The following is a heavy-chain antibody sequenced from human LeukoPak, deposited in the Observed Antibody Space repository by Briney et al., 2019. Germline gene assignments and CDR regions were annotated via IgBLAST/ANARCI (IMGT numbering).Heavy chain of an antibody. V-gene: IGHV3-53*01. D-gene: IGHD4-17*01. J-gene: IGHJ4*02. CDR2: IFPDGQT. Sequence: GGSLRLSCALSGLTVNDNYMSWVRQAPGKGLEWVSLIFPDGQTYYADFVQGRFSTSRDMSRNILFLDMSSLRAEDTAVFFCARANPVYGDFDYWGQGTLVTVSS. CDR3: ARANPVYGDFDY. CDR1: GLTVNDNY.